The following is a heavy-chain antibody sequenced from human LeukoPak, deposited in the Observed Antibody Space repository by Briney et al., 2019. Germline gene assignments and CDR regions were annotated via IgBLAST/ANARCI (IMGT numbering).Heavy chain of an antibody. CDR3: ARDQPTYYDFWSGHDRYYYYGMDV. CDR1: GYTFTGYY. V-gene: IGHV1-2*02. CDR2: INPNSGGT. Sequence: ASVKVSCKASGYTFTGYYMHWVRQAPGQGLEWMGWINPNSGGTNYAQKFQGRVTMTRDTSISTAYMELSRLRSDDTAVYYCARDQPTYYDFWSGHDRYYYYGMDVWGQGTTVTVSS. J-gene: IGHJ6*02. D-gene: IGHD3-3*01.